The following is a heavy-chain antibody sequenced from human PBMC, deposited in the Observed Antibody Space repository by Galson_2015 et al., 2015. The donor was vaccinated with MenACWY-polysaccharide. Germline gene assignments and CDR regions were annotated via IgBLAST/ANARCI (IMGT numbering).Heavy chain of an antibody. CDR1: GFTVYDFY. CDR3: ARFYDFGSGFYIDY. J-gene: IGHJ4*02. Sequence: SLRLSCAASGFTVYDFYIGWIRQAPGKGLEWVSYISGSGSTMYSADSLKGRFIISRDNAKKSIYLQMSGLTAEDTAIYYCARFYDFGSGFYIDYWGQGILVTVSS. D-gene: IGHD3-3*01. CDR2: ISGSGSTM. V-gene: IGHV3-11*01.